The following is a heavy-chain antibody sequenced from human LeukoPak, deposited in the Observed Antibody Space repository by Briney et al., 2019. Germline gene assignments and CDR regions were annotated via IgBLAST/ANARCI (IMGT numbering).Heavy chain of an antibody. CDR1: GFTFSSYS. D-gene: IGHD6-6*01. Sequence: GGSLRLSCAASGFTFSSYSMNWVRQAPGKGLEWVSYISSSSSTIYYADSVKGRFTISRDNAKNSLSLQTNSLRAEDTAVYYCARRPSSSYPCFDYWGQGTLVTVSS. V-gene: IGHV3-48*01. J-gene: IGHJ4*02. CDR2: ISSSSSTI. CDR3: ARRPSSSYPCFDY.